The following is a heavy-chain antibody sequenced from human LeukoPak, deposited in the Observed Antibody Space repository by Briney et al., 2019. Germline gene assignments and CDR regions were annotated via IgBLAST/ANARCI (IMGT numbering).Heavy chain of an antibody. Sequence: ASVKVSCKVSGYTLTELSMHWVRQAPGKGLEWMGGFDPEDGETIYAQKFQGRVTMTEDTSTDTAYMELSSPRSEDTAVYYCATWGLRVGAFDIWGQGTMVTVSS. D-gene: IGHD2-8*02. CDR3: ATWGLRVGAFDI. J-gene: IGHJ3*02. CDR2: FDPEDGET. CDR1: GYTLTELS. V-gene: IGHV1-24*01.